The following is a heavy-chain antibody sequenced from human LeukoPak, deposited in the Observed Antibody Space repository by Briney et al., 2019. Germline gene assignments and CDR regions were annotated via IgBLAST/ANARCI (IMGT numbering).Heavy chain of an antibody. CDR3: ARGRGIVGATTADY. Sequence: SETLSLTCTVSGGSISSYYWSWIRQPPGKGLEWIGYIYYSGSTNYNPSLKSRVTISVDTSKNQFSLKLSSVTAADTAVYYCARGRGIVGATTADYWGQGTLVTVSS. D-gene: IGHD1-26*01. V-gene: IGHV4-59*01. CDR2: IYYSGST. J-gene: IGHJ4*02. CDR1: GGSISSYY.